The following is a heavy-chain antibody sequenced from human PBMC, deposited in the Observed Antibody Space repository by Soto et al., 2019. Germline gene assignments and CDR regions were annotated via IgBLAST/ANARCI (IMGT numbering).Heavy chain of an antibody. CDR1: GYTFTSYY. CDR3: ARGVEPGYSSSWYFPPNWFDP. V-gene: IGHV1-46*01. D-gene: IGHD6-13*01. J-gene: IGHJ5*02. Sequence: GASVKVSCKASGYTFTSYYMHWVRQAPGQGLEWMGIINPSGGSTSYAQKFQGRVTMTRDTSTSTVYMELSSLRSEDTAVYYCARGVEPGYSSSWYFPPNWFDPWGQGTLVTVSS. CDR2: INPSGGST.